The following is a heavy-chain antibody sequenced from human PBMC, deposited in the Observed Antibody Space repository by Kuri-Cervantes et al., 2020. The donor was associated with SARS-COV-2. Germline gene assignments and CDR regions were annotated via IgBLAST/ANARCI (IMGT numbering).Heavy chain of an antibody. J-gene: IGHJ4*02. CDR2: INPNSGGT. V-gene: IGHV1-2*02. CDR1: GYTFTGYY. CDR3: ARAAEGRYYFDY. Sequence: ASVKVSCKASGYTFTGYYMHWVRQAPGQGLEWMGWINPNSGGTSYAQKFQGRVTMTRDTSISTAYMELSRLRSDDTAVYYCARAAEGRYYFDYWGQGTLVTVSS.